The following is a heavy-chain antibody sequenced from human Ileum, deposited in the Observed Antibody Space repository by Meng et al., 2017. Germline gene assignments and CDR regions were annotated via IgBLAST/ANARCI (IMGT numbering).Heavy chain of an antibody. Sequence: QVQLVQSGAEVKKPGSSVKVSCKASGGTFSSYTISWVRQAPGQGIEWMGRIIPILGIANYAQKFQGRVTITADKSTSTAYMELSSLRSEDTAVYYCARSSLGWPFLPFDYWGQGTLVTVSS. D-gene: IGHD3-3*01. CDR2: IIPILGIA. J-gene: IGHJ4*02. CDR3: ARSSLGWPFLPFDY. V-gene: IGHV1-69*02. CDR1: GGTFSSYT.